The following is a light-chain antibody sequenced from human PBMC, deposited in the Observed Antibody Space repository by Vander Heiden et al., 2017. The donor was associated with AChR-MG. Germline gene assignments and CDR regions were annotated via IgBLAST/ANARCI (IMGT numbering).Light chain of an antibody. Sequence: EIVLTQSPATLSLSPGERATLSCRTSQNVNSYLAWYQQKPGQAPRLLISDASNRATGIPARFSGSGSGTDFTLTISSLEPEDFAVYYCQQRSNWPRTFGQGTKLEIK. V-gene: IGKV3-11*01. CDR2: DAS. J-gene: IGKJ2*01. CDR1: QNVNSY. CDR3: QQRSNWPRT.